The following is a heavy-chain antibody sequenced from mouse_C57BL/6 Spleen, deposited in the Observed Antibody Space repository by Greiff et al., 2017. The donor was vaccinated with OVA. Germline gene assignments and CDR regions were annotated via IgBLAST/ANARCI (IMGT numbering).Heavy chain of an antibody. CDR2: INPNNGGT. Sequence: EVQLQQSGPELVKPGASVKISCKASGYTFTDYYMNWVKQSHGKSLEWIGDINPNNGGTSYNQKFKGKATLTVDKSSSTAYMEVRSLTSEDSAVYYCARGDAMDYWGQGTSVTVSS. J-gene: IGHJ4*01. CDR3: ARGDAMDY. CDR1: GYTFTDYY. V-gene: IGHV1-26*01.